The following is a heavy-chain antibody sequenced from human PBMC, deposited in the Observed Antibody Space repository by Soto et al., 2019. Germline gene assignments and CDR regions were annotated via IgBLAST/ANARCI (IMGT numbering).Heavy chain of an antibody. CDR2: ISYEGSHT. CDR3: AKEVHCGGGSCSWSEGFDY. CDR1: GFIFSSYG. V-gene: IGHV3-30*18. Sequence: QVQLVESGGGVVQPGRSLRRSCAASGFIFSSYGMHWVRQAPGKGLEWVAVISYEGSHTYYADSVKGRFTITRDNSKNTLYLQMSSLRPEDTAVYYCAKEVHCGGGSCSWSEGFDYWGQGTLLTVSS. J-gene: IGHJ4*02. D-gene: IGHD2-15*01.